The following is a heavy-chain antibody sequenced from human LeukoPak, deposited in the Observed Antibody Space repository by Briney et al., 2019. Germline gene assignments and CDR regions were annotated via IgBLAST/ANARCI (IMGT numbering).Heavy chain of an antibody. J-gene: IGHJ2*01. D-gene: IGHD2-15*01. V-gene: IGHV4-4*02. CDR2: IYHSGST. CDR1: GGSISSSNW. Sequence: ASETLSLTCAVSGGSISSSNWWSWVRPTPGKGLEWIGQIYHSGSTNYNPSLKSRVTISVDKSKTHFPLRLTSVTAADTAVYYCAREYIVVVVADIDWYFDLWGRGTLVTVSS. CDR3: AREYIVVVVADIDWYFDL.